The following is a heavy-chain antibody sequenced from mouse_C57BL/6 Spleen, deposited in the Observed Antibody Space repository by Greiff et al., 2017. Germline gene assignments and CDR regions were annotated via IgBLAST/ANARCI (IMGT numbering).Heavy chain of an antibody. V-gene: IGHV3-1*01. CDR1: GYSITSGYD. Sequence: EVKVEESGPGMVKPSQSLSLTCTVTGYSITSGYDWHWIRHFPGNKLEWMGYISYSGSTNYNPSLKSRISITHDTSKNHFFLKLNSVTTEDTATYYCARGKAYYSNYVGYFDVWGTGTTVTVSS. CDR3: ARGKAYYSNYVGYFDV. D-gene: IGHD2-5*01. J-gene: IGHJ1*03. CDR2: ISYSGST.